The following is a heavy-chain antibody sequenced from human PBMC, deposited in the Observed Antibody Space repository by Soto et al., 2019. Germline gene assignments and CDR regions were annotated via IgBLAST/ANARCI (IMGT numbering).Heavy chain of an antibody. CDR3: ARDYCSGGSCYSDY. CDR1: GYTFTIYG. CDR2: ISAYNGNT. D-gene: IGHD2-15*01. J-gene: IGHJ4*02. Sequence: GASVKVSCKASGYTFTIYGISWVRQAPGQGLEWMGWISAYNGNTNYAQKLQGRVTMTTDTSTSTAYMELRSLRSDDTAVYYCARDYCSGGSCYSDYWGQGTLVTVSS. V-gene: IGHV1-18*01.